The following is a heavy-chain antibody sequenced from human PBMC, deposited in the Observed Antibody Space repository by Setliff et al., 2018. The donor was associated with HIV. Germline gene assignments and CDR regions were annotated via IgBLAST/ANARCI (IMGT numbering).Heavy chain of an antibody. J-gene: IGHJ6*03. D-gene: IGHD3-10*01. CDR3: ARRIAYGTDYDYHYYMDV. CDR2: ISANNGAT. Sequence: ASVMVSCKASGYTFTNHGFSWVRQAPGQGLEWMGWISANNGATRYAQNFQERVTRTTDTSTSTAYMELRSLTSDDTAMYFCARRIAYGTDYDYHYYMDVWATGTTVTVSS. CDR1: GYTFTNHG. V-gene: IGHV1-18*01.